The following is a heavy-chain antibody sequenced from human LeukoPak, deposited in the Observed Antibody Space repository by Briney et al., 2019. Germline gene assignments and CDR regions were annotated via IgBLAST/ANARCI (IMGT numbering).Heavy chain of an antibody. CDR1: GGSISSYY. D-gene: IGHD3-10*01. V-gene: IGHV4-59*01. Sequence: SETLSLTCTVSGGSISSYYWSWIRQPPGKGLEWIGYIYYSGSTNYNPSLKSRVTISVDTSKNQFSLKLSSVTAADTAVYYCARDRAGYFDYWGQGTLVTVSS. J-gene: IGHJ4*02. CDR2: IYYSGST. CDR3: ARDRAGYFDY.